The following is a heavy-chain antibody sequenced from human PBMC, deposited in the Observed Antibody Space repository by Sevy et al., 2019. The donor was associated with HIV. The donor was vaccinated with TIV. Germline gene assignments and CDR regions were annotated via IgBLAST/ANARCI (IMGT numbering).Heavy chain of an antibody. CDR2: ISGSGETT. Sequence: GGSLRPSCAASGLTFNSHAMSWVRQPPGRGLEWVSAISGSGETTVYADSVRGRFTISRDNSKNTLFLVMNSLRAEDTAVYYCAKDYMLNLWRGYFDSWGQGTLVTVSS. J-gene: IGHJ4*02. V-gene: IGHV3-23*01. D-gene: IGHD3-3*01. CDR1: GLTFNSHA. CDR3: AKDYMLNLWRGYFDS.